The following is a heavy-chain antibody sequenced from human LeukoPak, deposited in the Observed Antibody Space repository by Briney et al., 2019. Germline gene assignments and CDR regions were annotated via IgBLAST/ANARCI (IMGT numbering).Heavy chain of an antibody. V-gene: IGHV1-2*02. CDR1: GYTFTGYY. D-gene: IGHD4-23*01. Sequence: ASVTVSCKASGYTFTGYYMHWVRQAPGQGLEWMGWINPNSGGTNYAQKFQGRVTMTRDTSISTAYMELSRLRSDDTAVYYCARASGGNSDFDYWGQGTLVTVSS. CDR3: ARASGGNSDFDY. CDR2: INPNSGGT. J-gene: IGHJ4*02.